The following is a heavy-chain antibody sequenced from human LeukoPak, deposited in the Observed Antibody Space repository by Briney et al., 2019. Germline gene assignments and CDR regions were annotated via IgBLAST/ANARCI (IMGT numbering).Heavy chain of an antibody. Sequence: SVKVSCKASGGTFSSYAISWVRQAPGQGLEWMGGIIPIFGTANYAQKFQGRVTITADKSTSTAYMELRSLRSDDTAVYYCARGTYYDILTGYGQYNGMDVWGQGTTVTVSS. V-gene: IGHV1-69*06. CDR2: IIPIFGTA. J-gene: IGHJ6*02. CDR1: GGTFSSYA. CDR3: ARGTYYDILTGYGQYNGMDV. D-gene: IGHD3-9*01.